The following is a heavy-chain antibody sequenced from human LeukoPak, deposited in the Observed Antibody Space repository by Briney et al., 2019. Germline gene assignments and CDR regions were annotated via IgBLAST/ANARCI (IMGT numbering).Heavy chain of an antibody. V-gene: IGHV4-59*01. J-gene: IGHJ6*02. CDR1: GGSISSYY. CDR3: ARDRTRTPYYYYGMDV. CDR2: IYYSGSA. D-gene: IGHD2-15*01. Sequence: PSETLSLTCTVSGGSISSYYWSWIRQPPGKGLEWIGYIYYSGSANYNPSLKSRVTISVDTSKNQFSLKLSSVTAADTAVYYCARDRTRTPYYYYGMDVWGQGTTVTVSS.